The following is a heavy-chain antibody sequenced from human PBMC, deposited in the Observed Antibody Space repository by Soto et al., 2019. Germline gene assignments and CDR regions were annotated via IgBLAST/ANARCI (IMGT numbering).Heavy chain of an antibody. Sequence: PGGSLRLSCAASGFTFSSYGMHWVRQAPGKGLEWVAVISYDGSNKYYADSVKGRFTISRDNSKNTLYLQMNSLRAEDTAVYYCAKDRLRYCSSTSCYVVDYWGQGTLVTV. V-gene: IGHV3-30*18. D-gene: IGHD2-2*01. CDR1: GFTFSSYG. CDR2: ISYDGSNK. CDR3: AKDRLRYCSSTSCYVVDY. J-gene: IGHJ4*02.